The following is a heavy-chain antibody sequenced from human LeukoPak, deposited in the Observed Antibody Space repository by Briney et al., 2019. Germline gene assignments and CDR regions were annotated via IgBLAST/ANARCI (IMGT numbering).Heavy chain of an antibody. CDR2: INPNSGGT. V-gene: IGHV1-2*02. D-gene: IGHD3-9*01. CDR1: GYTFTGYY. J-gene: IGHJ3*02. Sequence: ASVKVSCKASGYTFTGYYMHWVRQAPGQGLEWMGWINPNSGGTNYAQKFQGRVTMTRDTSISTAYMELSRLRSDDTAVYYCARDATYYDILTNPTGAFDIWGQRTMVTVSS. CDR3: ARDATYYDILTNPTGAFDI.